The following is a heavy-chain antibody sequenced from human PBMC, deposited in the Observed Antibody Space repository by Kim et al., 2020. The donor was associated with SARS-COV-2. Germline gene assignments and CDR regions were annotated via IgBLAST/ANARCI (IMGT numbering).Heavy chain of an antibody. J-gene: IGHJ4*02. D-gene: IGHD6-19*01. CDR2: ISYDGSNK. V-gene: IGHV3-30*04. Sequence: GGSLRLSCAASGFTFSSYAMHWVRQAPGKGLEWVAVISYDGSNKYYADSVKGRFTISRDNSKNTLYLQMNSLRAEDTAVYYCARARYSSNSGVDYWGQGTLVTVSS. CDR3: ARARYSSNSGVDY. CDR1: GFTFSSYA.